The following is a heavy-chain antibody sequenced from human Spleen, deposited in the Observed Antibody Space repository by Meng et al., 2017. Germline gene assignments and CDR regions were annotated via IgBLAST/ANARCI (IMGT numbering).Heavy chain of an antibody. V-gene: IGHV4-34*01. CDR2: INHSGST. CDR1: GGSFSDYY. Sequence: QLPAWGAGLCNPSDPLSLTCVVSGGSFSDYYWSWIRQPPGKGLEWIGEINHSGSTNYNPSLESRATISVDTSQNNLSLKLSSVTAADSAVYYCARGPTTMAHDFDYWGQGTLVTVSS. J-gene: IGHJ4*02. D-gene: IGHD4-11*01. CDR3: ARGPTTMAHDFDY.